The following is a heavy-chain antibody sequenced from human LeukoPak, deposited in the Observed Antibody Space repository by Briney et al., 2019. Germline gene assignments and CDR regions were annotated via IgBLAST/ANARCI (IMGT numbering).Heavy chain of an antibody. CDR3: ARGLYRDCSGGSCYDSFPRWFDP. CDR1: GGSFSGYY. D-gene: IGHD2-15*01. Sequence: PSETLSLTCAVYGGSFSGYYWSLTRQPPGKGLEWIGEINHSGSTNYNPSLKSRVTISVDTSKNQSSLKLSSVTAADTAVYYCARGLYRDCSGGSCYDSFPRWFDPWGQGTLVTVSS. V-gene: IGHV4-34*01. J-gene: IGHJ5*02. CDR2: INHSGST.